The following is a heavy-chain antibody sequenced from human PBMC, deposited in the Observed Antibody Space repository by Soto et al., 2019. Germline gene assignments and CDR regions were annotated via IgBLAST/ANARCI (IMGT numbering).Heavy chain of an antibody. CDR2: ISYDGNNK. Sequence: QGQLVESGGGVVQPGRSLRLSCAASGFIFNNYAMHWVRQAPGQGLEWVAVISYDGNNKYYADSVKGRLTISRDNSKNSLFLQMSSLRPEDTAVYYCARDASPAFGYFDLWGRGTLVTVSS. J-gene: IGHJ2*01. CDR1: GFIFNNYA. V-gene: IGHV3-30-3*01. CDR3: ARDASPAFGYFDL. D-gene: IGHD2-2*01.